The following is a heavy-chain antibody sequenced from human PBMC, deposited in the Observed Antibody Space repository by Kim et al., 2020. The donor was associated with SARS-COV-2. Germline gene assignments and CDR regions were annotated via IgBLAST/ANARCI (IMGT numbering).Heavy chain of an antibody. Sequence: GGSLRLSCTASGFTFGDYAMSWFRQAPGKGLEWVGFIRSKAYGGTTEYAASVKGRFTISRDDSKSIAYLQMNSLKTEDTAVYYCTRGGFLYDILKEGWFDPWGQGTLVTVSS. CDR3: TRGGFLYDILKEGWFDP. CDR1: GFTFGDYA. D-gene: IGHD3-9*01. J-gene: IGHJ5*02. CDR2: IRSKAYGGTT. V-gene: IGHV3-49*03.